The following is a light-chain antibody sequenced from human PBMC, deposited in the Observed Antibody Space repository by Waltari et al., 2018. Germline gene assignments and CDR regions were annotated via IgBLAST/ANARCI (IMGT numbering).Light chain of an antibody. J-gene: IGLJ1*01. CDR3: SSYTSSSTLYV. CDR1: SSDVDGYNY. CDR2: EVS. Sequence: QSALTQPASVSGSPGQSITISCTGTSSDVDGYNYVSWYQQHPGKAPKLMIYEVSNRPSGVSNRFPGSKSGNTASLTISGLQAEDEADYYCSSYTSSSTLYVFGTGTKVTVL. V-gene: IGLV2-14*01.